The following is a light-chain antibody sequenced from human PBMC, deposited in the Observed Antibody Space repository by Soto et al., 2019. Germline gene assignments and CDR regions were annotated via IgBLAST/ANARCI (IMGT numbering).Light chain of an antibody. V-gene: IGLV2-14*03. CDR2: DVS. CDR3: GSYTSSITPWM. CDR1: SSDIGGYNY. Sequence: QSVLTQPASVSGSPGQSITISCTGSSSDIGGYNYVSWYQQHPGKAPKLMIYDVSNRPSGVSYRFSGSKSGDTASLTISGLQAEDEADYYCGSYTSSITPWMFGGGTKLTVL. J-gene: IGLJ3*02.